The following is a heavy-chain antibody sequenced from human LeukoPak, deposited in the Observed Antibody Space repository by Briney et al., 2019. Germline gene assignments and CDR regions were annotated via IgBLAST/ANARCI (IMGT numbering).Heavy chain of an antibody. J-gene: IGHJ4*02. CDR1: GYTFTGYY. V-gene: IGHV1-2*02. D-gene: IGHD6-19*01. CDR3: ARDRVGSGWPRPYYFEF. CDR2: MNTNTGAT. Sequence: ASVKVSCKPSGYTFTGYYLHWLRQAPGQGLEWMGWMNTNTGATMYAQKFQDRVTLTRDTFISTGYLELTSLRSDDTALYYCARDRVGSGWPRPYYFEFWGQGTLVTVSS.